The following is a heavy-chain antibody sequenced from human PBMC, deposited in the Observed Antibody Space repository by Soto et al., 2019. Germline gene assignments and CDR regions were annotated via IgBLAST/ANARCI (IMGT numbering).Heavy chain of an antibody. J-gene: IGHJ4*02. Sequence: SETLSLTCTVSGGSISSSSYYWGWIRQPPGKGLEWIGSIYYSGSTYYNPSLKSRVTISVDTSKNQFSLKLSSVTAADTAVYYCARIYYDYVWGSYLANYFDYWGQGTLVTVPQ. V-gene: IGHV4-39*01. CDR3: ARIYYDYVWGSYLANYFDY. CDR2: IYYSGST. CDR1: GGSISSSSYY. D-gene: IGHD3-16*01.